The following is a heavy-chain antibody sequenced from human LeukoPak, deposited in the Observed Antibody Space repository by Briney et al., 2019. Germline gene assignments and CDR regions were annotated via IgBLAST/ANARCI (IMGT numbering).Heavy chain of an antibody. V-gene: IGHV1-69*04. Sequence: SVKVSCKASGGTFSSYAISWVRQAPGQGLEWMGRIIPILGIANYAQKFQGRVTITADKSTSTAYMELSSLRSEDTAVYYCARDQSTYYYGSVTSYYYGMDVWGQGTTVTVSS. D-gene: IGHD3-10*01. CDR3: ARDQSTYYYGSVTSYYYGMDV. J-gene: IGHJ6*02. CDR1: GGTFSSYA. CDR2: IIPILGIA.